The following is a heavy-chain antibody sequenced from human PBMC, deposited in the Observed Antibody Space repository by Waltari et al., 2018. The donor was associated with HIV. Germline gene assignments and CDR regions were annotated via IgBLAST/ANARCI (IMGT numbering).Heavy chain of an antibody. CDR2: FDPEDDET. CDR1: GHTLSELS. D-gene: IGHD3-10*01. Sequence: QVPLVQSGAEVKKPGASVKVSCKVSGHTLSELSMHWVRQVPGKGLEWMGNFDPEDDETIYAQKFQGRVTMTEDTSSDTAYMELSSLTSGDTAVYYCATDFSGMVRAYSYYSLDVWGQGTTVTVSS. CDR3: ATDFSGMVRAYSYYSLDV. J-gene: IGHJ6*02. V-gene: IGHV1-24*01.